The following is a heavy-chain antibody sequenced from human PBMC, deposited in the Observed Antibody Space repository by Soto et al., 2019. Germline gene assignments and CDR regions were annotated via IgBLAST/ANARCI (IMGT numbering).Heavy chain of an antibody. D-gene: IGHD3-9*01. CDR2: ISISSCTI. CDR3: ARGYDILTGYYGKAHFDY. Sequence: VGPLRLSWAVAGVTFSGYSMHWVRQAPGKGLEWVSYISISSCTIYYADSVKGRFTISRDNAKNSLYLQMNSLRAEDTAVYYCARGYDILTGYYGKAHFDYWGQGTLVTVSS. V-gene: IGHV3-48*01. J-gene: IGHJ4*02. CDR1: GVTFSGYS.